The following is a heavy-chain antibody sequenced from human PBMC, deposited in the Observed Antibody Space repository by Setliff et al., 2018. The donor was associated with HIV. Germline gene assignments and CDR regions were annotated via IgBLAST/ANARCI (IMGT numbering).Heavy chain of an antibody. J-gene: IGHJ6*03. CDR3: ARDGSRDGYKYAWSYYYYYMDV. V-gene: IGHV1-24*01. D-gene: IGHD2-2*01. Sequence: ASVKVSCKISGFTLNELSIQWVRQAPAKGLEWMGGFDPEAGEIIYAQKFQGRVTMTTDTSTSTAYMELRSLRSDDTAVYYCARDGSRDGYKYAWSYYYYYMDVWGKGTTVTVSS. CDR2: FDPEAGEI. CDR1: GFTLNELS.